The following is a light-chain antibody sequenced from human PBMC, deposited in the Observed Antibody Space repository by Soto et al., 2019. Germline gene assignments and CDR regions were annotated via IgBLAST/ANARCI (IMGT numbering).Light chain of an antibody. J-gene: IGKJ1*01. CDR1: QSVSSTY. V-gene: IGKV3-20*01. CDR3: QQYGNSFVG. CDR2: GAS. Sequence: EIVLTQSPGTLSSSPGERATLSCRASQSVSSTYLAWYQHRPGQAPRPLIYGASSRATGIPDRFSGSGSGTDFTLIISRLEPEDFAVYYCQQYGNSFVGFGQGTKVDIK.